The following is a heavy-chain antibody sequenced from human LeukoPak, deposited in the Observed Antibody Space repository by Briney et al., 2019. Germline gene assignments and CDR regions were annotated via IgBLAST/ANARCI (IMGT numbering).Heavy chain of an antibody. V-gene: IGHV3-66*01. Sequence: PGGSLRLSCAASGFTVSSNYMSWVRQAPGKGLEWVSVIYSGGSTYYADSVKGRFTISRDNSKNTLYLQMNSLRAEDTAVYYCAREGYSSSWPYYYYYGMDVWGQGTTVTVSS. CDR1: GFTVSSNY. D-gene: IGHD6-13*01. J-gene: IGHJ6*02. CDR2: IYSGGST. CDR3: AREGYSSSWPYYYYYGMDV.